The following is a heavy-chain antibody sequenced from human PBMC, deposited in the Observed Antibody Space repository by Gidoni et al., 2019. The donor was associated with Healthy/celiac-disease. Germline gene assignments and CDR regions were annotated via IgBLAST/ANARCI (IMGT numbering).Heavy chain of an antibody. V-gene: IGHV3-23*01. Sequence: EVQLLESGGGLVQPGGSLRLSCAASGFTFRSYAMSWVRQAPGKGLEWVSAISGSGGSTYYADSVKGRFTISRDNSKNTLYLQMNSLRAEDTAVYYCATQSENYYDSSGYYSWGQGTLVTVSS. J-gene: IGHJ4*02. CDR3: ATQSENYYDSSGYYS. CDR2: ISGSGGST. D-gene: IGHD3-22*01. CDR1: GFTFRSYA.